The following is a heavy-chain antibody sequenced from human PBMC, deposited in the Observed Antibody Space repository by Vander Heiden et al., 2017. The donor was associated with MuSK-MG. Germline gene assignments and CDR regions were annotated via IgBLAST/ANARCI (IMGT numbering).Heavy chain of an antibody. J-gene: IGHJ4*02. CDR3: ARLVYYDDSSGYYQFDY. Sequence: QLQLQESGPGLVKPSETLSLTCTVSGGSISSSSYYWGWIRQPPGKGLDWIGSIYYSGSTYYNPSLKRRVTISVDTSKNQFSLKMSSVTAADTAVYYCARLVYYDDSSGYYQFDYWGQGTLVTVYS. V-gene: IGHV4-39*01. CDR1: GGSISSSSYY. D-gene: IGHD3-22*01. CDR2: IYYSGST.